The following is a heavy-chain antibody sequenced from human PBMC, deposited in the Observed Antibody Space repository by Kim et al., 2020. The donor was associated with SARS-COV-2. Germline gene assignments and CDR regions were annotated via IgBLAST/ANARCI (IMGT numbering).Heavy chain of an antibody. D-gene: IGHD6-19*01. CDR2: ISWNSGSI. V-gene: IGHV3-9*01. J-gene: IGHJ4*02. CDR3: AKGPGIAVAGTTDY. CDR1: GFTFDDYA. Sequence: GGSLRLSCAASGFTFDDYAMHWVRQAPGKGLEWVSGISWNSGSIGYADSVKGRFTISRDNAKNSLYLQMNSLRTEDTALYYCAKGPGIAVAGTTDYWGQGTLVTVSS.